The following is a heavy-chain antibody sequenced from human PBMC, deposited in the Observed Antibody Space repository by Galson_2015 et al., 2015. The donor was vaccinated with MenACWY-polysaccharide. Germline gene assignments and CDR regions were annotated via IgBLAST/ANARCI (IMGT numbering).Heavy chain of an antibody. J-gene: IGHJ5*02. CDR1: GFTFSTHW. V-gene: IGHV3-74*01. D-gene: IGHD3-3*01. CDR3: AKDSADFWSVAGRFDH. CDR2: INSDGSTT. Sequence: SLRLSCAASGFTFSTHWMHWVRQAPGKGLVWLSRINSDGSTTYYADSVKGRFTISRDNSKNTLYLQMNSLRAEDTAVYYCAKDSADFWSVAGRFDHWGQGTLVTVSS.